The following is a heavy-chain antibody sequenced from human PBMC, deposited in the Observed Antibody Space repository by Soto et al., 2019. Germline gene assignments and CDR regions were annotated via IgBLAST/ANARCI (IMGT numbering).Heavy chain of an antibody. Sequence: GGSLRLSCAASGFTFSDNYMSWIRQATGKGLEWVSYISDSGSIIYYADSVKGRFTISRDNAKKSLYLQLNSLRAEDTAVYFCARDLGYYDSSGYFDYWGQGTLVTVSS. D-gene: IGHD3-22*01. CDR2: ISDSGSII. CDR3: ARDLGYYDSSGYFDY. J-gene: IGHJ4*02. V-gene: IGHV3-11*01. CDR1: GFTFSDNY.